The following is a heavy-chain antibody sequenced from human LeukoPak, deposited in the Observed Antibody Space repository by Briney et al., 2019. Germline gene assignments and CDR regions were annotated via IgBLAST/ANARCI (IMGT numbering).Heavy chain of an antibody. CDR2: ISYDGSNK. D-gene: IGHD1-26*01. V-gene: IGHV3-30-3*01. CDR1: GFTFSSYA. Sequence: GRSLRLSCAASGFTFSSYAMHWVRQAPGKGLEWVAVISYDGSNKYYADSVKGRFTISRDNSKNTLYLQMNSLRAEDTAVYYCAKDIGGAYIIFGHWGQGTLVTVSS. J-gene: IGHJ4*02. CDR3: AKDIGGAYIIFGH.